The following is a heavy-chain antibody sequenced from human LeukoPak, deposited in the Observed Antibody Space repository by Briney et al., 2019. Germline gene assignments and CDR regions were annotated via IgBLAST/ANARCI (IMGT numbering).Heavy chain of an antibody. CDR1: GFTFSSYG. V-gene: IGHV3-33*01. D-gene: IGHD3-10*01. CDR3: ARGYSYGSGSYYYDY. J-gene: IGHJ4*02. Sequence: PGRSLRLSCAASGFTFSSYGMHWVRQAPGKGLEWVAVIWYDGSNKYYADSVKGRFTISRDNSKNTLYLQMNSLRAEDTAVYYCARGYSYGSGSYYYDYWGQGTLVTVSS. CDR2: IWYDGSNK.